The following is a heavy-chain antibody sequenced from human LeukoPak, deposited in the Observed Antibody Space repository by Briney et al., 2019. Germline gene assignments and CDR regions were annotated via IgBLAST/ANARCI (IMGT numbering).Heavy chain of an antibody. J-gene: IGHJ6*02. CDR2: ISSSSSYI. CDR3: ASLVAAMEYYYYGMDV. CDR1: GFTFYSYA. D-gene: IGHD2-15*01. V-gene: IGHV3-21*01. Sequence: PGGSLRLSCAPSGFTFYSYAMSWVRQAPGKGLEWVSSISSSSSYIYYADSVKGRFTISRDNAKNSLYLQMNSLRAEDTAVYYCASLVAAMEYYYYGMDVWGQGTTVTVSS.